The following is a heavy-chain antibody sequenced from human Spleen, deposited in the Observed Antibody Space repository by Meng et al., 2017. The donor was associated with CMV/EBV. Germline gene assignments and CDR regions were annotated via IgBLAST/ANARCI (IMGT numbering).Heavy chain of an antibody. CDR3: ATEDWGSGYLDL. CDR1: GPPFSTYV. CDR2: VSVVNGNT. D-gene: IGHD3-16*01. J-gene: IGHJ2*01. V-gene: IGHV1-3*01. Sequence: SGPPFSTYVIHWVRQAPGQRLEWMGLVSVVNGNTRYSQTFQGRFTISRDTSSTSSTTAYMELSSLTSEDTAVYYCATEDWGSGYLDLWGRGALVTVSS.